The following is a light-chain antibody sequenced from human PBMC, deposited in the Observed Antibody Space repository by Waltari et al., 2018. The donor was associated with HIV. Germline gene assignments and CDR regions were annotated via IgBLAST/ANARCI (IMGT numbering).Light chain of an antibody. CDR2: GKN. Sequence: SSEVTQDPAVSVALGQTVKITCQGDNLRTYYASWYQQKPGQATVIVSYGKNKRPADSPDRFSSAASRNTASLTITGAQAEDEADYYCKTRDRSGNLYVFGAGTTVTVL. V-gene: IGLV3-19*01. CDR1: NLRTYY. J-gene: IGLJ1*01. CDR3: KTRDRSGNLYV.